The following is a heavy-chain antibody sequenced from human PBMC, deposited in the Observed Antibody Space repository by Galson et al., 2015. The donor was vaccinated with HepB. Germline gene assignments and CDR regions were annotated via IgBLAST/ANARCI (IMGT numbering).Heavy chain of an antibody. Sequence: SLRLSCAASGFTFSSYSMNWVRQAPGKGLEWVSSISSSSSYIYYADSVKGRFTISRDNAKNSLYLQMNSLRAEDTAVYYCARDGVADYYDSSGIFDYWGQGTLVTVSS. CDR2: ISSSSSYI. V-gene: IGHV3-21*01. J-gene: IGHJ4*02. D-gene: IGHD3-22*01. CDR1: GFTFSSYS. CDR3: ARDGVADYYDSSGIFDY.